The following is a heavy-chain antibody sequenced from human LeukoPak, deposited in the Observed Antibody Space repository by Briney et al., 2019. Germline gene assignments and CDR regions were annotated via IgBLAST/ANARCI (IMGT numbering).Heavy chain of an antibody. Sequence: GGSLRLSCAASGFTFSSYGMHWVRQAPGKGLEWVSFIRFDGTNKYYADSVKGRFTISRDNSKNTLYLQMNSLRTEDTAVYYCAKVAGGQWLAPYYFDYWGQGTLVTVSS. J-gene: IGHJ4*02. CDR3: AKVAGGQWLAPYYFDY. V-gene: IGHV3-30*02. CDR1: GFTFSSYG. D-gene: IGHD6-19*01. CDR2: IRFDGTNK.